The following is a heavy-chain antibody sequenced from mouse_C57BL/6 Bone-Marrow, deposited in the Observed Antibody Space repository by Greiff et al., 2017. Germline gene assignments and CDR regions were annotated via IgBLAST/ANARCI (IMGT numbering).Heavy chain of an antibody. CDR2: IDPENGDT. CDR1: GFNIKDDY. Sequence: EVQLQQSGAELVRPGASVKLSCTASGFNIKDDYMHWVKQRPEQGLEWIGWIDPENGDTEYASKFQGKATITADTSSNTAYLQLSSLTSEDTAVYYCSMDYYFDYWGQGTTFTVSS. V-gene: IGHV14-4*01. CDR3: SMDYYFDY. J-gene: IGHJ2*01.